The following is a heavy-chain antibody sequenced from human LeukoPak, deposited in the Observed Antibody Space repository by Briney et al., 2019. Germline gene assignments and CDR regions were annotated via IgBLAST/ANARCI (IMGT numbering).Heavy chain of an antibody. J-gene: IGHJ3*02. D-gene: IGHD4-17*01. CDR1: GFTFSSYA. CDR2: ISYDGSNK. Sequence: QPGGSLRLSCAASGFTFSSYAMHWVRQAPGKGLGWVAVISYDGSNKYYADSVKGRFTISRDNSKNTLYLQMNSLRAEDTAVYYCARGQEGGDYVAFDIWGQGTMVTVSS. V-gene: IGHV3-30-3*01. CDR3: ARGQEGGDYVAFDI.